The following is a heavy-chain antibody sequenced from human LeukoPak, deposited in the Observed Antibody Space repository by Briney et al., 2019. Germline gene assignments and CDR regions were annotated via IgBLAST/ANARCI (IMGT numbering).Heavy chain of an antibody. V-gene: IGHV7-4-1*02. J-gene: IGHJ4*02. CDR2: INTNTGNP. D-gene: IGHD5-18*01. CDR3: ARGWYRSPVGIQLWIIDY. Sequence: AASVKVSCKASGYTFTGYYMHWVRQAPGQGLEWMGWINTNTGNPTYAQGFTGRFVFSLDTSVSTAYLQISSLKAEDTAVYYCARGWYRSPVGIQLWIIDYWGQGTLVTVSS. CDR1: GYTFTGYY.